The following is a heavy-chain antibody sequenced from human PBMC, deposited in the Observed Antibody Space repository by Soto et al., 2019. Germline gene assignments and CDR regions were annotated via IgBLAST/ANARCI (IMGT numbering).Heavy chain of an antibody. J-gene: IGHJ4*02. CDR1: GFSFSNFD. Sequence: QVQLVESGGGVVQPGGSLRLSCAASGFSFSNFDMHWVRQAPGKGLEWVADIARDGGKKYYLDPVKGRFTISRDNSKNTLILQMNSLRHEDTAGYYCVKAHGSGSGYEFMFDSWGQGTLVTVSS. CDR2: IARDGGKK. D-gene: IGHD5-12*01. V-gene: IGHV3-30*18. CDR3: VKAHGSGSGYEFMFDS.